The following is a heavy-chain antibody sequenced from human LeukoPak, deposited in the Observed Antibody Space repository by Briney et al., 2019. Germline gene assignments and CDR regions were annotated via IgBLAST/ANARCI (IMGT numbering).Heavy chain of an antibody. D-gene: IGHD3-10*01. V-gene: IGHV3-21*01. CDR3: ARRGAITMVRGVIPAVDY. Sequence: GGSLGLSCAASGFTFSSYSMNWVRQAPGKGLERVSSISSSSSYIYYADSVKGRFTISRDNAKNSLYLQMNSLRAEDTAVYYCARRGAITMVRGVIPAVDYWGQGTLVTVSS. J-gene: IGHJ1*01. CDR1: GFTFSSYS. CDR2: ISSSSSYI.